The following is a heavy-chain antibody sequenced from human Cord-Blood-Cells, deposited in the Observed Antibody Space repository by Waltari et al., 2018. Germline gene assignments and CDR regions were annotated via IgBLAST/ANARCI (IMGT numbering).Heavy chain of an antibody. CDR2: IYYSGST. Sequence: QLQLQESGPGLVKPSETLSLTCTVSGGSISSRSYYWGWIRQPPGKGLEWIGSIYYSGSTYYNPSLKSRVTISVDTSKNQFSLKLSSVTAADTAVYYCARVNDFWSGYSIYYFDYWGQGTLVTVSS. D-gene: IGHD3-3*01. V-gene: IGHV4-39*01. CDR3: ARVNDFWSGYSIYYFDY. CDR1: GGSISSRSYY. J-gene: IGHJ4*02.